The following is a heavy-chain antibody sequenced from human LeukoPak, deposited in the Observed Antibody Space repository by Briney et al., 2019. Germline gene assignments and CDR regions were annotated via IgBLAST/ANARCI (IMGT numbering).Heavy chain of an antibody. CDR3: ARLPNRSSSCPGGDCYFMDV. D-gene: IGHD6-13*01. CDR1: GGSISSSSYY. J-gene: IGHJ6*04. Sequence: PSETLSLTCTVSGGSISSSSYYWGWIRQPPGKGLEWIGSNDFTGSTYYNPSLKSRVTICVNSSKNLFLLSVSAADTAVYYCARLPNRSSSCPGGDCYFMDVWGKGTTVTV. CDR2: NDFTGST. V-gene: IGHV4-39*01.